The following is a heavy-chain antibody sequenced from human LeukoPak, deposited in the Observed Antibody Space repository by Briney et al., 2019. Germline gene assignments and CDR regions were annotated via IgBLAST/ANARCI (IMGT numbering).Heavy chain of an antibody. CDR3: ARHAPKHYDILTGRQYYFDY. D-gene: IGHD3-9*01. V-gene: IGHV4-39*01. CDR2: IYYSGST. J-gene: IGHJ4*02. CDR1: GGSISSSSYY. Sequence: PSETLSLTCTVSGGSISSSSYYWGWIRQPPGKGLEWIGSIYYSGSTYYNPSLKSRVTISVDTSKNQFSLKLSSVTAADTAVYYCARHAPKHYDILTGRQYYFDYWGQGTLVTVSS.